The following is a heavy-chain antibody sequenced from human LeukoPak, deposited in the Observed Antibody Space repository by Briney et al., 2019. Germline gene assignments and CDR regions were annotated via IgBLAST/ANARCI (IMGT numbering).Heavy chain of an antibody. V-gene: IGHV4-61*08. CDR3: ARLRGSSGWYFYFDY. CDR2: IYYSGST. D-gene: IGHD6-19*01. Sequence: TSETLSLTCTVSGGSISSGGYYWSWIRQPPGKGLEWIGYIYYSGSTNYNPSLKSRVTISVDTSKNQFSLKLSSVAAADTAVYYCARLRGSSGWYFYFDYWGQGTLVTVSS. J-gene: IGHJ4*02. CDR1: GGSISSGGYY.